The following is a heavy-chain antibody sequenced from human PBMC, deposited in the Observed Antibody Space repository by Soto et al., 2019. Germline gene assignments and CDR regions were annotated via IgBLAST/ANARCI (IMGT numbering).Heavy chain of an antibody. CDR3: ARVSRYYDKGGNWFDP. J-gene: IGHJ5*02. D-gene: IGHD3-22*01. Sequence: GWSLRLSCASSVFTFISYWMSWVRQAPGKGLEWVANIKQDGSEKYYVDSVKGRFTISRDNAKNSLYLQMNSLRAEDTAVYYCARVSRYYDKGGNWFDPWGQGTLVTVSS. CDR2: IKQDGSEK. V-gene: IGHV3-7*01. CDR1: VFTFISYW.